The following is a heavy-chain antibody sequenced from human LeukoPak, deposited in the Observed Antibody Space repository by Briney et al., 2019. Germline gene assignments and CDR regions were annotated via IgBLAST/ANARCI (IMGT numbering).Heavy chain of an antibody. Sequence: SETLSLTCTVSGGSISSYYWSWIRQPPGKGLEWIGYIYYSGSTNYNPSLKSRVTISVDTSKNQFSLKLSSVTAADTAVYYCARESGYSYGYAPGNAFDIWGQGTMVTVSS. CDR3: ARESGYSYGYAPGNAFDI. CDR1: GGSISSYY. J-gene: IGHJ3*02. D-gene: IGHD5-18*01. CDR2: IYYSGST. V-gene: IGHV4-59*01.